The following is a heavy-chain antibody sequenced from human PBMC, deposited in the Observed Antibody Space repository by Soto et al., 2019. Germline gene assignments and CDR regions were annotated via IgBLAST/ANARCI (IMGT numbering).Heavy chain of an antibody. CDR1: RLAFTNYA. CDR3: AKRKFPYGGNSGSFDY. Sequence: GGSLRLSCAASRLAFTNYAMSWGRQAPGKGLEWVSFISSSGGTTFYADSVKGRFTISRDNSKKTLYLQMNSLRAEDTAVYYCAKRKFPYGGNSGSFDYWGEGTLVTVSS. D-gene: IGHD4-17*01. CDR2: ISSSGGTT. V-gene: IGHV3-23*01. J-gene: IGHJ4*02.